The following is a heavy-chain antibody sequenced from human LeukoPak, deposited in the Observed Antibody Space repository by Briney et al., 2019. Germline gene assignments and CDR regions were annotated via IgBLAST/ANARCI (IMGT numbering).Heavy chain of an antibody. D-gene: IGHD6-19*01. CDR2: ISYDGSNK. CDR3: ARGTVAVAPVDY. V-gene: IGHV3-30*04. Sequence: PGGSLRLSCAASGFTFSSYAMHWVRQAPGKGLEWVAVISYDGSNKYYADSVKGRFTISRDNSKNTLHLQMNSLRAEDTAVYYCARGTVAVAPVDYWGQGTLVTVSS. CDR1: GFTFSSYA. J-gene: IGHJ4*02.